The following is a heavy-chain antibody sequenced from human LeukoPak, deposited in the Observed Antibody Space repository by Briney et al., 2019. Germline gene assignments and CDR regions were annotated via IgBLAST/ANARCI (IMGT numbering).Heavy chain of an antibody. J-gene: IGHJ5*02. CDR3: ARYYYDSSGSNNWFDP. Sequence: SETLSLTCTVSGGSISSYYWSWIRQPPGKGLEWIGYIYYSGSTNYNPSLKSRVTISVDTSKNQFSLKLSSVTAADTAVYYCARYYYDSSGSNNWFDPWGQGTLVTVSS. V-gene: IGHV4-59*01. D-gene: IGHD3-22*01. CDR2: IYYSGST. CDR1: GGSISSYY.